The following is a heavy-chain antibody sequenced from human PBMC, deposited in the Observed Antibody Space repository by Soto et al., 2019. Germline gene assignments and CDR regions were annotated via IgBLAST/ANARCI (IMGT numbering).Heavy chain of an antibody. Sequence: QVQLVQSGAEVKKPESSVRVSCKASGGTFNSYAITWVRQAPGQGLEWMGGTIPMFGTTNYAEKFQGRVTMTADESTNTAYRELSSLRSEDRAVYYWTRCGIRYHSIGYYMGIDGMDVWGQGTTVIVSS. D-gene: IGHD3-22*01. CDR1: GGTFNSYA. CDR3: TRCGIRYHSIGYYMGIDGMDV. J-gene: IGHJ6*02. CDR2: TIPMFGTT. V-gene: IGHV1-69*12.